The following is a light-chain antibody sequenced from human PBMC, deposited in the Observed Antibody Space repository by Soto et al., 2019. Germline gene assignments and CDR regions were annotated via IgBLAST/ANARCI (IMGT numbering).Light chain of an antibody. CDR2: EVS. V-gene: IGLV2-8*01. CDR3: ASHGASNV. CDR1: DSDVGGHNY. J-gene: IGLJ1*01. Sequence: QSVLTQPPSASGSPGQSVTISCTGTDSDVGGHNYVSWYQQHPGRAPKLIIYEVSKRPSGVPGRFSGSKSGSTASLTVSGLQAEDEADYYCASHGASNVFGTGTKVTVL.